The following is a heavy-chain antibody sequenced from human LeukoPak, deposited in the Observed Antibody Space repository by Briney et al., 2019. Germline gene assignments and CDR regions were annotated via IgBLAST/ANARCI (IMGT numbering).Heavy chain of an antibody. CDR3: ARDNCIAAAGF. CDR1: GGTFSSYA. V-gene: IGHV1-69*04. J-gene: IGHJ4*02. D-gene: IGHD6-13*01. CDR2: IIPILGIA. Sequence: SVKVSCKASGGTFSSYAISWVRQAPGQGLEWMGRIIPILGIANYAQKFQGRVTITADKSTSTAYMELSSLRSEDTAVYYCARDNCIAAAGFWGQGTLVTVSS.